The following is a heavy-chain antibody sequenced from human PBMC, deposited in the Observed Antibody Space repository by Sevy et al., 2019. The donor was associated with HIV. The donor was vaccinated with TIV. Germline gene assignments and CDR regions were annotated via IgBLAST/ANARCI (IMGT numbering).Heavy chain of an antibody. CDR1: GYTFTGYY. Sequence: ASVKVSCKASGYTFTGYYMHWVRQAPGQGLEWMGRINPNSGGTNYAQKFQGRVTMTRDTSISTAYMELSRLRSDDTAVYYCARVIIAARPHRYFDLWGRGTLVTVSS. CDR3: ARVIIAARPHRYFDL. V-gene: IGHV1-2*06. CDR2: INPNSGGT. J-gene: IGHJ2*01. D-gene: IGHD6-6*01.